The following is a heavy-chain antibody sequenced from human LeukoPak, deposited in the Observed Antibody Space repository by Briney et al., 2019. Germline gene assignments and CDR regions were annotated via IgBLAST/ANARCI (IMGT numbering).Heavy chain of an antibody. V-gene: IGHV3-30*02. CDR1: GFTFSSYG. CDR2: IRYDGSNK. D-gene: IGHD2-21*02. J-gene: IGHJ3*02. Sequence: GGSVRLSCAASGFTFSSYGMHWVRQAPGKGLEWVAFIRYDGSNKYYADSVKGRFTISRDNSKNTLYLQMNSLRAEDTAVYYCAKLGGDSNAFDIWGQGTMVTVSS. CDR3: AKLGGDSNAFDI.